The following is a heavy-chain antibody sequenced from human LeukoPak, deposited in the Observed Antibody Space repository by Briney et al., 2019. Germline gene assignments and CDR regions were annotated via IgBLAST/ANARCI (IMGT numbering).Heavy chain of an antibody. CDR2: IIPIFGTA. Sequence: SVKVSCKASGGTFSSYAISWVRQAPGQGLEWMGGIIPIFGTANYAQKFQGRVTITADKSTSTAYMELSSLRSEDTAVYYCARDSYGPYNWFDPRGQGTLVTVSS. J-gene: IGHJ5*02. CDR1: GGTFSSYA. D-gene: IGHD5-18*01. CDR3: ARDSYGPYNWFDP. V-gene: IGHV1-69*06.